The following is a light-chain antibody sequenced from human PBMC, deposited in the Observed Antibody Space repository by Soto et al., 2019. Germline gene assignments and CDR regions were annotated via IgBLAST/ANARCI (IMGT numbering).Light chain of an antibody. J-gene: IGKJ1*01. Sequence: EIVLTQSPGTLSLSPGERATLSCRASQSVSSSYLAWYLQKPGQAPRLLIYGASSRTTGIPDRFSSSGSGTDFTLVISRLEPEDFAVYYCQQFGSVPETFGQGTKVDNK. CDR3: QQFGSVPET. CDR1: QSVSSSY. CDR2: GAS. V-gene: IGKV3-20*01.